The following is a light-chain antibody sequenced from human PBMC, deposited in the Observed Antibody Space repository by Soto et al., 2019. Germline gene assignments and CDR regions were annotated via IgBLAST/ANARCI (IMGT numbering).Light chain of an antibody. V-gene: IGKV1-5*01. CDR2: GAS. Sequence: DIQMTQSPSTLSASVGDRVTITCRASQSISRRLAWYQQKSGKAPKLLIYGASSLERGVPSRFSGSGSGTEFTLTIGSLQPDDFATYIFQQYNSYDMWTFGQGTKVEIK. CDR3: QQYNSYDMWT. J-gene: IGKJ1*01. CDR1: QSISRR.